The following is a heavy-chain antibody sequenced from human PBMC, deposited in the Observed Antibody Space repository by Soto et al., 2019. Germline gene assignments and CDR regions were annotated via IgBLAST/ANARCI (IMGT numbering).Heavy chain of an antibody. V-gene: IGHV3-30-3*01. CDR2: ISYDGSNK. CDR3: ARDARIMITFGGVIVNSIIDY. D-gene: IGHD3-16*02. CDR1: GFTFSSYA. Sequence: GGSLRLSCAASGFTFSSYAMHWVRQAPGKGLEWVAVISYDGSNKYYADSVKGRFTISRDNSKNTLYLQMNSLRAEDTAVYYCARDARIMITFGGVIVNSIIDYWGQGTLVTVSS. J-gene: IGHJ4*02.